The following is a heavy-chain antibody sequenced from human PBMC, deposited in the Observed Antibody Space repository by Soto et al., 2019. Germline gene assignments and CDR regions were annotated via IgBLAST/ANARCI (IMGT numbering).Heavy chain of an antibody. J-gene: IGHJ6*02. CDR2: ISSDGIYK. Sequence: QVQLVESGGGVVQPGRSLRLSCVASGLIFNNYIMHWVRQAPGKGLEWVAVISSDGIYKYYADSVQGRFTVSRDDSKNTLFLRMSSLRVEDAAVYYCGREKEDEGSSSLRVYYGVDVWGQGTTVTVSS. CDR3: GREKEDEGSSSLRVYYGVDV. CDR1: GLIFNNYI. V-gene: IGHV3-30*04. D-gene: IGHD6-19*01.